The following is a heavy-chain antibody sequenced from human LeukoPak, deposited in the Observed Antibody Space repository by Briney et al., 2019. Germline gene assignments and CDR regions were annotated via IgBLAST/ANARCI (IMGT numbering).Heavy chain of an antibody. CDR2: IYSGGST. D-gene: IGHD1-26*01. CDR1: GFTASTNY. Sequence: PGGSPRLSCAASGFTASTNYMSWVRQAPGKGLEWVSVIYSGGSTYYADSVKGRFTISRHDSRNTLYLQMNSLRTEDTAVYYCAKGGGWENPAFHIWGQGTMVTVAS. V-gene: IGHV3-53*04. J-gene: IGHJ3*02. CDR3: AKGGGWENPAFHI.